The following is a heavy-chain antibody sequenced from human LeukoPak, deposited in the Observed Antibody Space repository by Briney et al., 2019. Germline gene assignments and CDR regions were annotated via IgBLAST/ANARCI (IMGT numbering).Heavy chain of an antibody. D-gene: IGHD6-13*01. CDR2: ISYHGNEE. CDR1: GFTFSNYG. V-gene: IGHV3-30*03. Sequence: PGGSLRLSCGSSGFTFSNYGLHWVRQAPGKGLEWVAVISYHGNEEHYADSVRGRFAISGDNSRNTLYLQMNSLRTEDTAIYYCARDSGIAATTYFGAAFDSWGRGTLVTVSS. J-gene: IGHJ4*02. CDR3: ARDSGIAATTYFGAAFDS.